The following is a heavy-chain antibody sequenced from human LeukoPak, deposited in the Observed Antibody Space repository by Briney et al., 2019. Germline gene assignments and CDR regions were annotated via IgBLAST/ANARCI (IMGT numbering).Heavy chain of an antibody. CDR1: GYSISSGYY. J-gene: IGHJ4*02. D-gene: IGHD3-10*02. CDR3: ARHVRGYPPRQFDY. V-gene: IGHV4-38-2*01. CDR2: IYHSGNT. Sequence: KPSETLSLTCAVSGYSISSGYYWGWIRQPPEKGLEWIGTIYHSGNTYYNPSLKSRVTISVDTSKNQFSLKLSSVTAADTAVYYCARHVRGYPPRQFDYWGQGTLVTVSS.